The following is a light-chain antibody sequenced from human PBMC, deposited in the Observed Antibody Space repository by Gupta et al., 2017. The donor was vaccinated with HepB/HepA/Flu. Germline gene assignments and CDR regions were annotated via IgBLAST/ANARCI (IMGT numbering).Light chain of an antibody. Sequence: QTVVTQEPSFSVSPGGTVTLTCGLSSASVSATYYPSWYQQTPGQAPRTLMYRTNVRSSGVPDRFSGSIVGNKAALTITGAQADDESHYYCLLYMGSGIWVFGGGTKLTVL. V-gene: IGLV8-61*01. CDR2: RTN. CDR3: LLYMGSGIWV. CDR1: SASVSATYY. J-gene: IGLJ3*02.